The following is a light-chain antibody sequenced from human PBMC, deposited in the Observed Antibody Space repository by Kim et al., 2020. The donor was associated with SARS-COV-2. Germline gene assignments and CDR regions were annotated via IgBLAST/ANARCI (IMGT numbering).Light chain of an antibody. J-gene: IGKJ2*01. CDR3: QQSYRTPYT. Sequence: SASVGYRLTISCRASQSIDIYLHGYKQESGKAPKLLIYAASSLQSGVPSRFSGSGSGTDFTLTISSLQPEDFAIYYCQQSYRTPYTFGQGTKLEI. CDR1: QSIDIY. CDR2: AAS. V-gene: IGKV1-39*01.